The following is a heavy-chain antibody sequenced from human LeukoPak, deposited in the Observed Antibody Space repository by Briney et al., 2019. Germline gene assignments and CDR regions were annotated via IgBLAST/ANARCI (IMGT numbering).Heavy chain of an antibody. CDR3: VRGSNWNDEGGWFDP. CDR1: GYTFTSYA. J-gene: IGHJ5*02. D-gene: IGHD1-1*01. CDR2: INAGNGNT. V-gene: IGHV1-3*01. Sequence: ASVKVSCKASGYTFTSYAMHWVRQAPGQRLEWMGWINAGNGNTKYSQKFQGRVTITRDTSARTAYMELSSLRSEDTAVYYCVRGSNWNDEGGWFDPWGRGTLVTVSS.